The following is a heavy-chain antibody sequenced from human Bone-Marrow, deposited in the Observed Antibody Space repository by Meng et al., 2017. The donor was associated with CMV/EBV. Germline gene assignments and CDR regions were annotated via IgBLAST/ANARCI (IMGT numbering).Heavy chain of an antibody. J-gene: IGHJ4*02. Sequence: GGSLRLSCAASGFTFDDYAMHWVRQAPGKGLEWVSGISWNSGSIGYADSVKGRFTISRDNAKNSLYLQMNSLRAEDTAVYYCARAPATGDDFDYWAQGTLVTVSS. CDR3: ARAPATGDDFDY. CDR2: ISWNSGSI. V-gene: IGHV3-9*01. CDR1: GFTFDDYA. D-gene: IGHD7-27*01.